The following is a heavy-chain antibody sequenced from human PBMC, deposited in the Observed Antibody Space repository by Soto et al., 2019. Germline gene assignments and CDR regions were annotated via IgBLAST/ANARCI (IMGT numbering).Heavy chain of an antibody. CDR1: GYSITYNY. D-gene: IGHD5-18*01. CDR2: IDPSGGST. Sequence: GASVKVSCKASGYSITYNYMHWVRQAPGKGLEWMGTIDPSGGSTSYAQKFQGRVTMTRDTSTSTVYMELSSLRSEDTAVYYRASNIQLQEAIDYWGQGTLVTVSS. V-gene: IGHV1-46*03. CDR3: ASNIQLQEAIDY. J-gene: IGHJ4*02.